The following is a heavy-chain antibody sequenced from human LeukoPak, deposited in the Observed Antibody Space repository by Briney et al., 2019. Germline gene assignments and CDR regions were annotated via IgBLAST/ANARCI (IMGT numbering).Heavy chain of an antibody. CDR3: AKSHLPNSYSGTYYCDY. J-gene: IGHJ4*02. V-gene: IGHV3-30*02. D-gene: IGHD1-26*01. CDR2: IRYDESKK. Sequence: PGXSLRLSCAASGFTFSSYGMHWVRQAPAKGLEWVAFIRYDESKKFYGDSVKGRFTVSRDNSKNTLYLQMNSLRAEDTAVYYCAKSHLPNSYSGTYYCDYWGQGTQVTVSS. CDR1: GFTFSSYG.